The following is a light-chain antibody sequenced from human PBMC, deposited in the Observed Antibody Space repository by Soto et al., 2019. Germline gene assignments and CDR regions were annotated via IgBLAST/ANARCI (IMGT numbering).Light chain of an antibody. V-gene: IGKV1-9*01. Sequence: IQLTQSPSSLSASVGDRVTITCRASQGIGRYLAWYQQKPGKAPKLLIYSASTLQSEDPSGFTGSGSGTDYTLTISSLQPEDFATYDCQQLNSYPITFGQGTRREIK. CDR1: QGIGRY. CDR3: QQLNSYPIT. J-gene: IGKJ5*01. CDR2: SAS.